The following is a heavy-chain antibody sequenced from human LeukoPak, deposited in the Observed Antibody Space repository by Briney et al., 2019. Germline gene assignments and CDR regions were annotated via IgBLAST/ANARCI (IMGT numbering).Heavy chain of an antibody. J-gene: IGHJ4*02. V-gene: IGHV3-9*01. CDR3: AKDRGDPYDLLTGRQEGFDY. D-gene: IGHD3-9*01. Sequence: GRSLRLSCAASGFTFDDYAMHWVRQAPGKGLEWVSGISWNSGSMDYADSVKGRFTISRDNAKNSLYLQMNSLRAEDTALYYCAKDRGDPYDLLTGRQEGFDYWGQGTLVTVSS. CDR2: ISWNSGSM. CDR1: GFTFDDYA.